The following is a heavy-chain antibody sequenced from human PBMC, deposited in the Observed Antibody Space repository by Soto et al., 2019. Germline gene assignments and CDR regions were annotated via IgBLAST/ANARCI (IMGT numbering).Heavy chain of an antibody. V-gene: IGHV3-23*01. CDR2: ISGSGGST. Sequence: GGSLRLSCAASGFTFSSYAMSWVRQAPGKGLEWVSAISGSGGSTYYADSVKGRFTISRDNAKNTLYLQMNSLRAEDTAVYYCAKEEGGYGDYYYYGMDVWGQGTTVTVSS. D-gene: IGHD4-17*01. CDR1: GFTFSSYA. J-gene: IGHJ6*02. CDR3: AKEEGGYGDYYYYGMDV.